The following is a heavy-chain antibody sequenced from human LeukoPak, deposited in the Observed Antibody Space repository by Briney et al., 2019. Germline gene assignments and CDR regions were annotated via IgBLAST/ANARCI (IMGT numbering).Heavy chain of an antibody. D-gene: IGHD2-15*01. CDR2: IYYSGST. J-gene: IGHJ3*02. V-gene: IGHV4-39*07. Sequence: SETLSLTCTVSGGSISSSSYYWGWIRQPPGKGLEWIGSIYYSGSTYYNPSLKSRVTISVDTSKNQFSLKLSSVTAADTAVYYCARVGRGYCSGGSCSDAFDIWGQGTMVTVSS. CDR1: GGSISSSSYY. CDR3: ARVGRGYCSGGSCSDAFDI.